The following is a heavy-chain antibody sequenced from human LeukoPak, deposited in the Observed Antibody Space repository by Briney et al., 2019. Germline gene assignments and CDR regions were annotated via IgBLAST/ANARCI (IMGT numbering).Heavy chain of an antibody. CDR1: GYTFTSYD. Sequence: GASVKVSCKASGYTFTSYDINWVRQATGQGLEWMGWMNPNSGNTGYAQKFQSRVTITRNTSISTAYMELSSLRSEDTAVYYCARDSVTPGSEDIVVVPAANDAFDIWGQGTMVTVSS. V-gene: IGHV1-8*03. CDR2: MNPNSGNT. D-gene: IGHD2-2*01. CDR3: ARDSVTPGSEDIVVVPAANDAFDI. J-gene: IGHJ3*02.